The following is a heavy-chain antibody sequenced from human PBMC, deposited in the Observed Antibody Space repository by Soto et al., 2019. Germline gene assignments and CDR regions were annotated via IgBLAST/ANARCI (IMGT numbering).Heavy chain of an antibody. CDR3: ARHGLAAVTK. J-gene: IGHJ4*02. V-gene: IGHV4-39*01. D-gene: IGHD4-4*01. CDR1: GSSIRNSYYF. Sequence: QLQLQESGPGLVKSSETLSLTCTVSGSSIRNSYYFWGWIRQPPGKRLEWIGSIFNNGSTHHNPSLKSRVTISVDTSKNQFSLKLSSVTAADTAVYYGARHGLAAVTKGGRGTLVTVSS. CDR2: IFNNGST.